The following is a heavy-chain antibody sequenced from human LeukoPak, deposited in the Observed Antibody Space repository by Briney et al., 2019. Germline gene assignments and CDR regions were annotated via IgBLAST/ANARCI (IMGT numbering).Heavy chain of an antibody. CDR3: ARVALGGITIFGVVTTRHAFDY. CDR1: GGSISSYY. D-gene: IGHD3-3*01. J-gene: IGHJ4*02. V-gene: IGHV4-34*01. CDR2: SNHSGGT. Sequence: KPSETLSLTCTVAGGSISSYYWSWIRQPPGKGLEWIGESNHSGGTNYNPSLKRRVTISVDTYKNQFSLKLSSVTAADTAVYYCARVALGGITIFGVVTTRHAFDYWGQGTLVTVSS.